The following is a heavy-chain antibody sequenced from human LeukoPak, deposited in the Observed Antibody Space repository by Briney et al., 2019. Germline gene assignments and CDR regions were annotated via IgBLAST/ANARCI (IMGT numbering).Heavy chain of an antibody. J-gene: IGHJ4*02. V-gene: IGHV3-23*01. Sequence: QPGGSLRLSCAASGFTFTTYAMIWVRQAPGKGLEGVSSISGSGSSTNYADSVKGRFTISRDNSKNTLYLQMNSLRAEDTAVYYCAKGGTMVRGVIFYYWGQGTLVTVSS. CDR1: GFTFTTYA. D-gene: IGHD3-10*01. CDR2: ISGSGSST. CDR3: AKGGTMVRGVIFYY.